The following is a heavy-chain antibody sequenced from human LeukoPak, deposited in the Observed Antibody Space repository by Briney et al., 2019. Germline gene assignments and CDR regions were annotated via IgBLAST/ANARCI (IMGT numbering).Heavy chain of an antibody. V-gene: IGHV1-8*01. CDR3: ARGPPNWGYDY. J-gene: IGHJ4*02. Sequence: ASVKVSCKASGYTFTSYDFNWVRQATGQRPEWMGWMSPNSGDTGYAQKFQDRVTMTRNTSISTAYMELSSLRSDDTAVYCCARGPPNWGYDYWGPGTLVTVSS. CDR1: GYTFTSYD. CDR2: MSPNSGDT. D-gene: IGHD7-27*01.